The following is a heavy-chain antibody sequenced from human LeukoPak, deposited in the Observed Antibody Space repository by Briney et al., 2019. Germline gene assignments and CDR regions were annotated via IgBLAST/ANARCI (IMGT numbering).Heavy chain of an antibody. V-gene: IGHV1-2*02. CDR3: ARDHSYYDSGSYSNVDY. CDR1: GYTFTAYY. D-gene: IGHD3-10*01. J-gene: IGHJ4*02. CDR2: INPNSGGT. Sequence: GASVKVSCKASGYTFTAYYIHWVRQAPGQGLEWMGWINPNSGGTNYAQKFQGRVTMTRDTSGSTAYMELSRLRSDDTAVYYCARDHSYYDSGSYSNVDYWGQGTLVTVSS.